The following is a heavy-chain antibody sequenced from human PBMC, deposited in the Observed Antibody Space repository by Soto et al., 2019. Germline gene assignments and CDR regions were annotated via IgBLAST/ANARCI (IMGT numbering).Heavy chain of an antibody. CDR1: DGSFSNNY. Sequence: SETLSLTCGVYDGSFSNNYWTWFRQPPGKGLEWIGEISPSGTTKYIPPLESRVTISLDTSKMHSSLKVTSVTAADTAVYYCATSLRFGPPPEIWGQATLVTVSS. D-gene: IGHD3-10*01. CDR2: ISPSGTT. J-gene: IGHJ4*02. CDR3: ATSLRFGPPPEI. V-gene: IGHV4-34*01.